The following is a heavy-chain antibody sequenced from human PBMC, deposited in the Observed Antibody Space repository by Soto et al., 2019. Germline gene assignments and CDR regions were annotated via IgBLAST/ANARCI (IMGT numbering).Heavy chain of an antibody. CDR3: AREIRVGATLYYYYGMDV. V-gene: IGHV4-38-2*02. D-gene: IGHD1-26*01. Sequence: SETLSLTCAVSGYSISSGYYWGWIRQPPGKGLEWIGSIYHSGSTYYNPSLKSRVTISVDTSKNQFSLKLSSVTAADTAVYYCAREIRVGATLYYYYGMDVWGQGTTVTAP. J-gene: IGHJ6*02. CDR2: IYHSGST. CDR1: GYSISSGYY.